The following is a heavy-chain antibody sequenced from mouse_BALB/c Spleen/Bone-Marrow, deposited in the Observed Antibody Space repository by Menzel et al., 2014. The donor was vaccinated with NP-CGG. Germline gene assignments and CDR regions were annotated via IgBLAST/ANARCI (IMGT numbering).Heavy chain of an antibody. V-gene: IGHV1-54*03. Sequence: VQLQQSGTDLVRPGTSVKVSCKASGYAFTNYLIEWIKQRPGQSLEWIGVINPGSGGINYNERFKGKATLTADKSSSTAYMQLSSLTSDDSAVYFCARSIYDSYYEAMGYWGQGPSVSGSS. D-gene: IGHD2-3*01. J-gene: IGHJ4*01. CDR3: ARSIYDSYYEAMGY. CDR1: GYAFTNYL. CDR2: INPGSGGI.